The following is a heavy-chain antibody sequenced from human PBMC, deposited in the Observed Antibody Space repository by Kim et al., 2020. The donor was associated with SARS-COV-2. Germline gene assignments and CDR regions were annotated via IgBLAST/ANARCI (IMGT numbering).Heavy chain of an antibody. CDR2: ISGNGAST. CDR3: AKAQSSIVDY. J-gene: IGHJ4*02. Sequence: GGSLRLSCAASGLTFSSYAMTWVRQAPGKGLEWVSVISGNGASTDYADSVKGRFTISRDNSKNTLYLQMNSLRGEDTAVYYCAKAQSSIVDYWGQGTLVT. V-gene: IGHV3-23*01. CDR1: GLTFSSYA. D-gene: IGHD3-3*02.